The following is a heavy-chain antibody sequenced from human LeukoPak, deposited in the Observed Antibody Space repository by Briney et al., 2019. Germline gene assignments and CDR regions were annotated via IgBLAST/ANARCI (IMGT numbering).Heavy chain of an antibody. CDR1: GFTFSSYW. CDR2: INSNGSST. Sequence: GGSLRLSCAASGFTFSSYWMHWVRQAPGKGLVWVSRINSNGSSTSYADSVKGRFTISRDNAKNTLFLQMNSLRADDTAVYYCASALGGQGGHWGQGTLVTVSS. V-gene: IGHV3-74*01. CDR3: ASALGGQGGH. J-gene: IGHJ4*02. D-gene: IGHD1-26*01.